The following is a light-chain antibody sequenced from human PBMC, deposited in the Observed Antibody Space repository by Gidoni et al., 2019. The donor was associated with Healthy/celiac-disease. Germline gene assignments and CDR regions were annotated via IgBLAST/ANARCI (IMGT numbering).Light chain of an antibody. V-gene: IGKV1-5*03. J-gene: IGKJ1*01. Sequence: DLQMTQSPSTLSASVGDRVTITCRASQSISSWLAWYQQKPGKAPKLLIYKASSLESGVPSRFSGSGSGTEFTLTISSLQPDDLATYYCQQYNSYPWTFGQXTKVEIK. CDR2: KAS. CDR1: QSISSW. CDR3: QQYNSYPWT.